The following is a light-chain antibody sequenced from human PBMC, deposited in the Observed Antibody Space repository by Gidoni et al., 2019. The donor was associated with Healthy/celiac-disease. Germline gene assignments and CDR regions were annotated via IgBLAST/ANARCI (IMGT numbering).Light chain of an antibody. V-gene: IGKV1-39*01. J-gene: IGKJ2*04. Sequence: DIQMTQSPPSLSASASQSISSYLNWYQQKPGKAPTRLIYAASSLQSWVPSTFSGSGSGTDSTITISSLQPEDFATYYCQQSYSTPCSFGQGTKLEIK. CDR3: QQSYSTPCS. CDR2: AAS. CDR1: QSISSY.